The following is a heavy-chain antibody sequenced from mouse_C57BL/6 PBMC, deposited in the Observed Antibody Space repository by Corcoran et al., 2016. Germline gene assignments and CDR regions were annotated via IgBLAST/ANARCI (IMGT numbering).Heavy chain of an antibody. D-gene: IGHD2-12*01. CDR2: IYPGSGST. V-gene: IGHV1-55*01. CDR1: GYTITSYW. J-gene: IGHJ1*03. CDR3: ARAYYRYVDV. Sequence: QVQLQQPGAELVKPGASVKMSCKASGYTITSYWITWVKQRPGQGLEWIGDIYPGSGSTNYNEKFKSKATLTVDTSSSTAYMQLSSLTSEDSAVYYCARAYYRYVDVWGTGTTVTVSP.